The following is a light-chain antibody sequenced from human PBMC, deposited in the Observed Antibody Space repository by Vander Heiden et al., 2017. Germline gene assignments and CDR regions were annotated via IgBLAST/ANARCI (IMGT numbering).Light chain of an antibody. V-gene: IGLV2-14*01. CDR3: SSYTSSSTLLL. J-gene: IGLJ1*01. CDR1: SRSVGGYNY. CDR2: DDS. Sequence: HSALTQPASLSGSPGQSITISCTGTSRSVGGYNYDSWYQQQQGKAPKLMINDDSNRPSGVSNRCSGSKSGNTASLTISGLQAEDEADYYCSSYTSSSTLLLFGTGTKVTVL.